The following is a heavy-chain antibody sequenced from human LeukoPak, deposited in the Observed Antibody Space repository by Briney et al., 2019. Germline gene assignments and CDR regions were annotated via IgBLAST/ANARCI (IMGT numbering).Heavy chain of an antibody. D-gene: IGHD4-23*01. CDR2: ISYDGSNK. Sequence: PGRSLRLSCAASGFTFSSYAMHWVRQAPGKGLEWVAVISYDGSNKYYADSVKGRFTISRDNSKNTLYLQMNSLRAEDTAVYYCARSGGDSHDAFDIWGQGTMVTVSS. J-gene: IGHJ3*02. CDR3: ARSGGDSHDAFDI. CDR1: GFTFSSYA. V-gene: IGHV3-30-3*01.